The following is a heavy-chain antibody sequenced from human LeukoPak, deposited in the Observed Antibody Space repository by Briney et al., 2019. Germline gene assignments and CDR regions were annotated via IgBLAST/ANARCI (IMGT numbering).Heavy chain of an antibody. CDR1: EFTFSSYG. CDR3: ARVFFMMAADAFDI. J-gene: IGHJ3*02. CDR2: ISGSGDST. Sequence: GGSLRLSCAASEFTFSSYGMSWVRQAPGKGLEWISAISGSGDSTYYADSVKGRFTISRDNAKNSLYLQMNSLRAEDTAVYYCARVFFMMAADAFDIWGQGTMVTVSS. D-gene: IGHD3-16*01. V-gene: IGHV3-23*01.